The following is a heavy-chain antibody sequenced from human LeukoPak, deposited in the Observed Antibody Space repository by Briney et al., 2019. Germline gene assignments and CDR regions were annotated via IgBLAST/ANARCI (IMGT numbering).Heavy chain of an antibody. J-gene: IGHJ5*02. D-gene: IGHD3-22*01. CDR1: GYTFTSYD. CDR2: MNPNSGNT. Sequence: ASAKVSCKASGYTFTSYDINWLRQATGQGLEWVGWMNPNSGNTGYAQKFQGRVTMTRSTSISTAYMELSSLRPEDTAVYSCARGLIGVTDPGNWFDPWGQGTLVTVSS. CDR3: ARGLIGVTDPGNWFDP. V-gene: IGHV1-8*01.